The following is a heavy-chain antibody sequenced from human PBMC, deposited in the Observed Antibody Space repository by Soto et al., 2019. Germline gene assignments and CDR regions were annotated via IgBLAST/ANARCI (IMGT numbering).Heavy chain of an antibody. CDR3: AIRSLVNYGMDV. J-gene: IGHJ6*02. CDR1: GGSFSGYY. Sequence: PSETLSLTCAVYGGSFSGYYWSWIRQPPGKGLEWIGEINHSGSTNYNPSLKSRVTISVDTSKNQFSLKLSSVTAADTAVYYCAIRSLVNYGMDVWGQGTTVTVSS. D-gene: IGHD2-2*01. V-gene: IGHV4-34*01. CDR2: INHSGST.